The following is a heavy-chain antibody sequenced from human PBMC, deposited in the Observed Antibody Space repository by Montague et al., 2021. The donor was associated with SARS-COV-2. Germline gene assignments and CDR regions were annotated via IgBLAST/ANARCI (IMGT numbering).Heavy chain of an antibody. CDR2: IYHSGTT. Sequence: SETLSLTCTVSGDSITNKYYWGWIRQPPGKGLEWIGTIYHSGTTYYNPSLKSRVTISVDTSNNQFSLKLTSVTAADTAVYYCARRHIVASNRAFDYWGQGTLVIVSS. D-gene: IGHD2-21*01. CDR1: GDSITNKYY. CDR3: ARRHIVASNRAFDY. V-gene: IGHV4-38-2*02. J-gene: IGHJ4*02.